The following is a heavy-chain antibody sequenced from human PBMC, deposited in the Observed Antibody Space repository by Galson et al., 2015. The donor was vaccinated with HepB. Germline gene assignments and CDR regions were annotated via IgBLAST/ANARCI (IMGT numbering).Heavy chain of an antibody. Sequence: SVKVSCKASGYTFTKFSISWVRQAPGQGLEWLGWISAYNGNGNSLQKLQGRVTMTTDKYTNTAYMELRSLRSDDTAVYYCARGGMATIGGPTFDYWGPGTLVTVSS. CDR3: ARGGMATIGGPTFDY. CDR2: ISAYNGNG. J-gene: IGHJ4*02. CDR1: GYTFTKFS. D-gene: IGHD5-24*01. V-gene: IGHV1-18*01.